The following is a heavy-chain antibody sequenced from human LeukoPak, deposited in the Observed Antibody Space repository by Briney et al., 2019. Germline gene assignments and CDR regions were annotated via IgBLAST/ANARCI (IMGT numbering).Heavy chain of an antibody. D-gene: IGHD6-19*01. CDR1: GFTVSSNY. V-gene: IGHV3-66*01. Sequence: GGSLRLSCAASGFTVSSNYMSWVRQAPGKGLEWVSVIYSGDSTYYADSVKGRFTISRDNSKNTLYLQMNSLRAEDTAVYYCAREAPYSSGWYIPGYFDYWGQGTLVTVSS. J-gene: IGHJ4*02. CDR3: AREAPYSSGWYIPGYFDY. CDR2: IYSGDST.